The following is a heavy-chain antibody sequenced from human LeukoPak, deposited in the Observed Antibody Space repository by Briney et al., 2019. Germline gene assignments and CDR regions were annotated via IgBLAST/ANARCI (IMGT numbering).Heavy chain of an antibody. CDR1: GFTIHNAW. D-gene: IGHD3-10*01. CDR2: IKSKTDGATT. J-gene: IGHJ4*02. V-gene: IGHV3-15*01. CDR3: NSGADVRGTILLGDSD. Sequence: GGSLRLSCAASGFTIHNAWMNWVRQAPGKGLEWVGRIKSKTDGATTYYAAPVKGRFTISRDDSNNTLYLQMSSLKTEDTAVYYCNSGADVRGTILLGDSDWGQGTLLIVSS.